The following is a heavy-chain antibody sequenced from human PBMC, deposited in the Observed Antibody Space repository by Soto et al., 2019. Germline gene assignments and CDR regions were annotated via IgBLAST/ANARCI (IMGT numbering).Heavy chain of an antibody. CDR1: GGTFSDYA. V-gene: IGHV1-69*06. CDR3: ARGYSGFDIRLDT. D-gene: IGHD5-12*01. CDR2: TIPISDSP. Sequence: QVQLVQSGAEVKQPGSSVKVSCKASGGTFSDYAISWVREAPGQGLEWMGGTIPISDSPKYAQKFQGRVTISADKSTSTSYMELSSLRSDDTAIYYCARGYSGFDIRLDTWGQGTLITVSS. J-gene: IGHJ5*02.